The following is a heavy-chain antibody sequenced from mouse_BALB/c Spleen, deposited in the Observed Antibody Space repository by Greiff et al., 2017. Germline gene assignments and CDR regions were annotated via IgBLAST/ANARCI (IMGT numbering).Heavy chain of an antibody. CDR2: IDTSDSYT. Sequence: VQLQQPGAELVKPGASVKLSCKASGYTFTSYWMHWVKQRPGQGLEWIGEIDTSDSYTSYNQKFKGKATLTVDESSSTAYMQLSSLTSEDSAVYYCARSRSYAMDYWGQGTSVTVSS. CDR3: ARSRSYAMDY. V-gene: IGHV1-69*02. J-gene: IGHJ4*01. CDR1: GYTFTSYW.